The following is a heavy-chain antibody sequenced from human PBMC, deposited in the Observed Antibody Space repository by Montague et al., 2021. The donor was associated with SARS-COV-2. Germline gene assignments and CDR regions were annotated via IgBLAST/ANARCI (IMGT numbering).Heavy chain of an antibody. V-gene: IGHV3-7*01. J-gene: IGHJ4*01. CDR3: ARDPNSSGGNMGSF. CDR2: MKYDGSEK. Sequence: SLRLSCTASGFAFSSSWMSWVRQSPVKGLEWVAIMKYDGSEKYYXDSVKGRFTISRDNARRSVFLQMNSLRAEDTAVYFCARDPNSSGGNMGSFWGRGTLVSVSS. D-gene: IGHD6-19*01. CDR1: GFAFSSSW.